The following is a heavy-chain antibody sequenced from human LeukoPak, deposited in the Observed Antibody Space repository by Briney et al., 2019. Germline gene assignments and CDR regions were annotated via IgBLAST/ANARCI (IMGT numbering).Heavy chain of an antibody. CDR3: AREYYDRGLLD. Sequence: ASVKVSCKASGYTFTSYGISWVRQAPGQGLEWMGWINPNSGGTNYAQKFQGRVTMTRDTSISTAYMELSRLRSDDTAVYYCAREYYDRGLLDWGQGTLVTVSS. V-gene: IGHV1-2*02. CDR1: GYTFTSYG. J-gene: IGHJ4*02. D-gene: IGHD3-22*01. CDR2: INPNSGGT.